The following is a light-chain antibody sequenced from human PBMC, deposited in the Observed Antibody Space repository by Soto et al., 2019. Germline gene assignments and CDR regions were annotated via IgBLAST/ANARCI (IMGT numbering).Light chain of an antibody. CDR2: DVS. V-gene: IGKV1-33*01. CDR1: QDISDN. J-gene: IGKJ5*01. Sequence: DIQMTQSPSSLSTSVGDRVTITCQASQDISDNLNWYQQKQGKAPKVLISDVSNLETGVSSRFSGSGSGTDFTFTISSLQPEDFATYYCQQSYGTSITFGQGTRLEIK. CDR3: QQSYGTSIT.